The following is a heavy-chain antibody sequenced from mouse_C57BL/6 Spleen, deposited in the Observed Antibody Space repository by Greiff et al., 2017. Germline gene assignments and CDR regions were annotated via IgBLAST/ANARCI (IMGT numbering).Heavy chain of an antibody. V-gene: IGHV5-4*01. CDR3: AREGYFDV. Sequence: VQLKESGGGLVKPGGSLKLSCAASGFTFSSYAMSWVRQPPEKRLEWVATISDGGSYTYYPDNVKGRFHISRDNAKNNLYLQLSHLKSEDTAMYYCAREGYFDVWGTGTTVTVSS. CDR1: GFTFSSYA. CDR2: ISDGGSYT. J-gene: IGHJ1*03.